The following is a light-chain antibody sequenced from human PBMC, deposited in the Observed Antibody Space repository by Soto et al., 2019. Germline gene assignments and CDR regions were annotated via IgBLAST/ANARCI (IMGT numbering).Light chain of an antibody. J-gene: IGKJ1*01. CDR2: RTS. Sequence: EIVLTQSPGTLSLSPGERATLSCRASQSVSSSYLVWYQQKPGQAPRLLIYRTSNRATGIPDRFSGSGSGTDFTLTISRLEPEDFAVYWCQQYDSSPRTFGQGTKVDIK. V-gene: IGKV3-20*01. CDR1: QSVSSSY. CDR3: QQYDSSPRT.